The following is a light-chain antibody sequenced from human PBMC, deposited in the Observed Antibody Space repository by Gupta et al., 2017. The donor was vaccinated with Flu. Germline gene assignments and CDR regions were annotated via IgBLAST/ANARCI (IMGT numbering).Light chain of an antibody. CDR3: QVWDSSSDYPSWV. CDR1: NMGSKT. V-gene: IGLV3-21*02. J-gene: IGLJ3*02. Sequence: SYVLTQPPWGSVAPGQPSRISCGVNNMGSKTVHGYQQKAGQAPVLVVYDDSARPSGIPERFSGSNSGNTATLTISRVEAGDEADYYCQVWDSSSDYPSWVLGGGTKLTVL. CDR2: DDS.